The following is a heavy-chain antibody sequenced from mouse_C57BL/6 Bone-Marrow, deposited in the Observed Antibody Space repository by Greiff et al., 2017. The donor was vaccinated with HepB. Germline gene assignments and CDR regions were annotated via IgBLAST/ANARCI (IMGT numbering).Heavy chain of an antibody. V-gene: IGHV1-55*01. Sequence: QVQLQQPGAELVKPGASVKMSCKASGYTFTSYWITWVKQRPGQGLEWIGDIYPGSGSTNYNEKFKSKATLTVETSSSTAYMQLSSLTSEDSAVYYCAESRYAMDYWGQGTSVTVSS. J-gene: IGHJ4*01. CDR3: AESRYAMDY. CDR1: GYTFTSYW. CDR2: IYPGSGST.